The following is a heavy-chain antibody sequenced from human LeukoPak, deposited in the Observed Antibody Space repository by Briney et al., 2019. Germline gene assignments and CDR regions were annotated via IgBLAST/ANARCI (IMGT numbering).Heavy chain of an antibody. CDR3: ARGDFGETNTAFDV. CDR1: GYTFTDYD. V-gene: IGHV1-8*03. D-gene: IGHD4-17*01. J-gene: IGHJ3*01. Sequence: ASVKDSCKTSGYTFTDYDVHWVRQAPGQGLEWMGWINPNSASTNYAQRLQGRVTFTRDTSLSIAYMELTNLTSEDAAVYFCARGDFGETNTAFDVWGQGTLVAVSS. CDR2: INPNSAST.